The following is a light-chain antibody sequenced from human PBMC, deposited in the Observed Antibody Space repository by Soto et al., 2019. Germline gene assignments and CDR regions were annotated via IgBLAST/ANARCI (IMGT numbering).Light chain of an antibody. J-gene: IGKJ1*01. CDR3: QQYGSSSS. V-gene: IGKV3-20*01. CDR1: QSVSSY. CDR2: GAS. Sequence: EMVLTQSPATLSLSPGERATLSCRASQSVSSYLAWYQQKPGQAPRLLIYGASSRATGIPDRFSGSGSGTDFTLTISRLEPEDFAVYYCQQYGSSSSFGQGTKVDIK.